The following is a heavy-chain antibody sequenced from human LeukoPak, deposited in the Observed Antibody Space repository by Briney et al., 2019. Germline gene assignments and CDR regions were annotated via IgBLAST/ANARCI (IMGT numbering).Heavy chain of an antibody. D-gene: IGHD1-26*01. Sequence: ASVKVSCKASGYTFTSYAMHWVRQAPGQRLEWMGWINAGNGNTKYSQKFQGRVTITRDTSASTAYMELSSLRSEDTAVYYCATDQSRSYSSAFDIWGQGTMVTVSS. CDR3: ATDQSRSYSSAFDI. CDR2: INAGNGNT. V-gene: IGHV1-3*01. J-gene: IGHJ3*02. CDR1: GYTFTSYA.